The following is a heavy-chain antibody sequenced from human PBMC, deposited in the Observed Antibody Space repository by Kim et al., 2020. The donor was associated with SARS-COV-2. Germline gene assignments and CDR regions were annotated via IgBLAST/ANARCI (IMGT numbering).Heavy chain of an antibody. CDR3: ARDEGYDSSGYYPFDY. J-gene: IGHJ4*02. V-gene: IGHV1-69*04. Sequence: KFQGRVTMTADKSTSTAYMELSSLRSEDTAVYYCARDEGYDSSGYYPFDYWGQGTLVTVSS. D-gene: IGHD3-22*01.